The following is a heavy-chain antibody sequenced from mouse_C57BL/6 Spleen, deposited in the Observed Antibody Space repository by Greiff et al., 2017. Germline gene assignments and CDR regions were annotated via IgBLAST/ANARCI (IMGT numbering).Heavy chain of an antibody. CDR2: INPGSGGT. CDR1: GYAFNNYL. D-gene: IGHD2-3*01. J-gene: IGHJ3*01. CDR3: AVYDGYSGWFAY. Sequence: QVQLQQSGAELVRPGPSVQVSCKASGYAFNNYLIEWVKQRPGQGLELIGVINPGSGGTDYTEKFQGKATLTADKSSSTAYMQLSSLRSEDSAVYFCAVYDGYSGWFAYGGQGTLVTVSA. V-gene: IGHV1-54*01.